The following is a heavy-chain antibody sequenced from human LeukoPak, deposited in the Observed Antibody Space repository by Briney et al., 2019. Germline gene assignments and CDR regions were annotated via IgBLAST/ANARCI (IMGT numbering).Heavy chain of an antibody. V-gene: IGHV3-30*02. Sequence: PGGSLRLSCAASGFTFSSYGMHWVRQAPGKGLEWVAFIRYDGSNKYYADSVKGRFTISRDNSKNTLYLQMNSLRAEDTAVYYCAKAYRIAAAGRNDAFDIWGQGTMVTVSS. D-gene: IGHD6-13*01. J-gene: IGHJ3*02. CDR3: AKAYRIAAAGRNDAFDI. CDR1: GFTFSSYG. CDR2: IRYDGSNK.